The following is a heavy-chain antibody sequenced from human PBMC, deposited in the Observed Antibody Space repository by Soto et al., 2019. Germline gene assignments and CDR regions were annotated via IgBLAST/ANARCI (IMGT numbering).Heavy chain of an antibody. CDR3: ARGSYSSGWYPLGGAFDI. J-gene: IGHJ3*02. CDR1: GYSFTSYW. CDR2: TYPGDSDT. V-gene: IGHV5-51*01. D-gene: IGHD6-19*01. Sequence: PGESLKISCKGSGYSFTSYWIGWVRQMPGKGLEWMGITYPGDSDTRYSPSFQGQVTISADKSISTAYLQWSSLKASDTAMYYCARGSYSSGWYPLGGAFDIWGQGTMVTVSS.